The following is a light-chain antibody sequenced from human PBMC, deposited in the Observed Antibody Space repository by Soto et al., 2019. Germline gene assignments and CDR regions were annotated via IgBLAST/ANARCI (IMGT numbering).Light chain of an antibody. V-gene: IGLV2-8*01. Sequence: QSALTQPPSASGSPGQSVAISCTGTSSDVGGYNYVSWYQQHPGKAPKLMIYEVSQRPSGVSDRFSGSKSGNTASLTISGLQAEDGADYHCCSYASSSTYVFGTGTKLTVL. CDR2: EVS. J-gene: IGLJ1*01. CDR1: SSDVGGYNY. CDR3: CSYASSSTYV.